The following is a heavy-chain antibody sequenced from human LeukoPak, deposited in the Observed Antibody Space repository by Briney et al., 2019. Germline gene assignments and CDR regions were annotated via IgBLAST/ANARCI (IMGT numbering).Heavy chain of an antibody. CDR2: IWYDGSNK. CDR1: GFTFSSYG. J-gene: IGHJ4*02. Sequence: GGSLRLSCAASGFTFSSYGMHWVRQAPGKGLEWVAVIWYDGSNKYYADSVKGRFTISRDNSKNTLYLQMNSLRAEDTAVYYCARGFWSGYYSPIFDYWGQGTLVTVSS. CDR3: ARGFWSGYYSPIFDY. D-gene: IGHD3-3*01. V-gene: IGHV3-30*19.